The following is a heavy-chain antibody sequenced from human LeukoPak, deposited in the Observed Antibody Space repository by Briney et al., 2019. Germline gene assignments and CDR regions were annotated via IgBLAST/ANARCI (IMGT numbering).Heavy chain of an antibody. CDR3: ARDVVAAVGTWDY. CDR2: VDHTGST. Sequence: SETLSLTCSVSDDAITMYYWTWIRQPPGKGLELIGYVDHTGSTNFNPSLNGRVSISRDTTKNLFSLKLSSVTAADTAVYYCARDVVAAVGTWDYWGQGTLVTVSS. J-gene: IGHJ4*02. D-gene: IGHD6-13*01. V-gene: IGHV4-59*12. CDR1: DDAITMYY.